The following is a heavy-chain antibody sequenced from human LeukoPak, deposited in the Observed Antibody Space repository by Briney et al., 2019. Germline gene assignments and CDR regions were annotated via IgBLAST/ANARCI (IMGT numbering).Heavy chain of an antibody. CDR3: ARQGVGATDC. V-gene: IGHV4-39*01. CDR2: ITYSGST. J-gene: IGHJ4*02. Sequence: SETLSLTCIVSGGSISSGDYYWSWIRQSPGKGLEWIGSITYSGSTYYNPSLESRVTISVDTSKNQFSLRLISVTAVDTAVYYCARQGVGATDCWGQGTLVTVSS. CDR1: GGSISSGDYY. D-gene: IGHD1-26*01.